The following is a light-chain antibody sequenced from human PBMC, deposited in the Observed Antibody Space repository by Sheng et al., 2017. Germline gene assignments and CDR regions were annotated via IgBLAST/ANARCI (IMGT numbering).Light chain of an antibody. CDR2: QDT. Sequence: SYELTQPPSVSVSPGQTASVTCSGNKLTNKYASWYQQKPGQSPVLVIYQDTKRPSGIPERFSGSNSGNTATLTISGTQAVDEADYYCQAWDSSTAVFGGGTKRDRP. CDR3: QAWDSSTAV. CDR1: KLTNKY. V-gene: IGLV3-1*01. J-gene: IGLJ3*02.